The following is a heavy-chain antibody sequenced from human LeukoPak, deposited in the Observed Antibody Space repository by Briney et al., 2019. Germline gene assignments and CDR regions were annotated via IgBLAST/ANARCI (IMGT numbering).Heavy chain of an antibody. Sequence: GASVKVSWKVSGYTLTELSMHWVRQAPGKGLEWMGGFDPEDGETIYAQKFQGRVTMTEDTSTDTAYMELSSLRSEDTAVYYCATASTGHRGYYYYGMDVWGQGTTVTVSS. J-gene: IGHJ6*02. CDR3: ATASTGHRGYYYYGMDV. CDR1: GYTLTELS. V-gene: IGHV1-24*01. CDR2: FDPEDGET. D-gene: IGHD4-17*01.